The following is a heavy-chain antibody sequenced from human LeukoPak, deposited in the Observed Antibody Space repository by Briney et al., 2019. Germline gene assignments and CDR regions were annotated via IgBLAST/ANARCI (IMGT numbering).Heavy chain of an antibody. CDR2: IYPGDSDT. V-gene: IGHV5-51*01. D-gene: IGHD6-19*01. CDR1: GYSFSSYW. CDR3: ARQMGSGWFDY. Sequence: GESLKISCKGFGYSFSSYWIGWVRQMPGKGLEWMGIIYPGDSDTRNSPSFQGQVTISADKSISTAYLQWSSLKASNTAMYYCARQMGSGWFDYWGQGTLVTVSS. J-gene: IGHJ4*02.